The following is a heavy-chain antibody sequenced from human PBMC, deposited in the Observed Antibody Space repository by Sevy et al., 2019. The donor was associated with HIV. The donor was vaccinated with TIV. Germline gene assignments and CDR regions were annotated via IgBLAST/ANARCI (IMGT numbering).Heavy chain of an antibody. V-gene: IGHV4-34*01. J-gene: IGHJ6*02. CDR3: ASAYCSSTSCYVDNYYYYGMEV. Sequence: SETLSLTCAVYGGSFSGYYWSWIRQPPGKGLEWIGEINHSGSTNYNPSLKSRVTISVDTSKNQFSLKLSSVTAADTAVYYCASAYCSSTSCYVDNYYYYGMEVWGQGTTVTVSS. CDR1: GGSFSGYY. D-gene: IGHD2-2*01. CDR2: INHSGST.